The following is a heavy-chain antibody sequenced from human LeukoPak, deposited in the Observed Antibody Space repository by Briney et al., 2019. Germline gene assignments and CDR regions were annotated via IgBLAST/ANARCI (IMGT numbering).Heavy chain of an antibody. D-gene: IGHD6-13*01. CDR2: ISYDGNDK. V-gene: IGHV3-30-3*01. CDR1: GFTFNSYA. Sequence: PGGSLRLSCAASGFTFNSYAIHWVRQAPGKGLEWMTVISYDGNDKYYADSVRGRFTISGDNSKNTLYLQMNSLRAEDTAVYYCAKDRDLAAAAYYFDYWGQGTLVTVSP. CDR3: AKDRDLAAAAYYFDY. J-gene: IGHJ4*02.